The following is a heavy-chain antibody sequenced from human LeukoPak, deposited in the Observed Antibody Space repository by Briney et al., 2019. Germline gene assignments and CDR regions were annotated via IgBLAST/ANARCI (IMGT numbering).Heavy chain of an antibody. CDR3: AKELQGYYGTGSYPH. CDR1: GFTFSSDA. J-gene: IGHJ4*02. V-gene: IGHV3-23*01. CDR2: ISGSGGST. D-gene: IGHD3-10*01. Sequence: PGGSLRLSCAASGFTFSSDAMSSVRQAPGKGLEWVLAISGSGGSTFYTDSVKGRFTISRDNSMNTLYLQMNSLRAEDTAVYYCAKELQGYYGTGSYPHWGQGTLVTVSS.